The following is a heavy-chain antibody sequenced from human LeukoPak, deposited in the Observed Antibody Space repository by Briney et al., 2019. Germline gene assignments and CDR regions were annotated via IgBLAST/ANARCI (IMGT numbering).Heavy chain of an antibody. D-gene: IGHD3-16*01. CDR2: ISYDGSNK. Sequence: GGSLRLSCAASGFTFSSYGMHWVRQAPGKGLEWVAVISYDGSNKYYADSVKGRFTISRDNSKNTLYLQMNSLRAEDTAVYYRAKPLGSVNDYWGQGTLVTVSS. CDR3: AKPLGSVNDY. J-gene: IGHJ4*02. CDR1: GFTFSSYG. V-gene: IGHV3-30*18.